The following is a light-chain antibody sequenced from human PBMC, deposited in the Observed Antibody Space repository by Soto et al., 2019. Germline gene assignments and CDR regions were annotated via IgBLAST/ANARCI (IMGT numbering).Light chain of an antibody. CDR3: SSFTSTNTVL. V-gene: IGLV2-14*01. CDR2: NVS. J-gene: IGLJ2*01. Sequence: QSVLTQPASVSGYPGQSITISCTGTSSDVGGYNYVSWYQQHPGKAPKLMIYNVSNRPSGVSNRFSGSKSRNTASLTISALQAEDEGHYYCSSFTSTNTVLFGGGTKVTVL. CDR1: SSDVGGYNY.